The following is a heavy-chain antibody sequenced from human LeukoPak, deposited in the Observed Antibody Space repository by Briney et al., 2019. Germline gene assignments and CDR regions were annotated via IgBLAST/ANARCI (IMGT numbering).Heavy chain of an antibody. CDR3: ARDLNYGGRLDY. Sequence: GASVKVSCTASGYTFTGYYMHWVRQAPGQGLEWMGWISAYNGNTNYAQKLQGRVTMTTDTSTSAAYMELRSLRSDDTAVYYCARDLNYGGRLDYWGQGTLVTVSS. CDR2: ISAYNGNT. D-gene: IGHD4-23*01. CDR1: GYTFTGYY. V-gene: IGHV1-18*04. J-gene: IGHJ4*02.